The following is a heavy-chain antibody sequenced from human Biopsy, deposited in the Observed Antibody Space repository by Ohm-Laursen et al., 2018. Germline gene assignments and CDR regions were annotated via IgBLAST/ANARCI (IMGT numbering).Heavy chain of an antibody. D-gene: IGHD2-15*01. J-gene: IGHJ6*02. V-gene: IGHV4-4*09. CDR2: IHHSGST. CDR3: ARMDCSGGSCHYYSYGMDV. CDR1: GGFISTYY. Sequence: SETLSLTCTVSGGFISTYYWSWIRQPPGKGLECIGNIHHSGSTNYNPSLKSRLTISVDTSKNQFSLKLSSVTAADTAVYYCARMDCSGGSCHYYSYGMDVWGQGTTVTVSS.